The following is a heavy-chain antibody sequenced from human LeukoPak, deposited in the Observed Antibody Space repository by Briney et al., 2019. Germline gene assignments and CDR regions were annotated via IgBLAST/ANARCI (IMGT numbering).Heavy chain of an antibody. D-gene: IGHD3-22*01. V-gene: IGHV3-66*01. CDR3: ARDYPYYYDSSGYYSFDY. CDR2: IYSGGST. CDR1: GFTXXTNY. J-gene: IGHJ4*02. Sequence: GFTXXTNYMSWVRQAPGKGLEWVSAIYSGGSTYYADSVKGRFTISRDNSKNTLYLQMNSLRAEDTAVYYCARDYPYYYDSSGYYSFDYWGQGTLVTVSS.